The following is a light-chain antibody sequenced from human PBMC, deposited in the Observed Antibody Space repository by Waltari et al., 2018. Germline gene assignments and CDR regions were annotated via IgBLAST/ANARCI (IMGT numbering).Light chain of an antibody. J-gene: IGKJ4*01. Sequence: DIQMTQSPSSLSASVGDRVTITCRASQNINNKLNWYQQKPGEAPNLLIYSTSGLQGGVPSSFSGSGSGTDFTLTISSLEPEDFATYYCQQNYNLPLTFGGGTKVEIK. CDR1: QNINNK. CDR2: STS. CDR3: QQNYNLPLT. V-gene: IGKV1-39*01.